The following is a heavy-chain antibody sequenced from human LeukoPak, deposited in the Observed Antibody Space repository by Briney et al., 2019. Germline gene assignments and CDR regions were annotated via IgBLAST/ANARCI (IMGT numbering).Heavy chain of an antibody. CDR2: INPNRGRT. D-gene: IGHD6-13*01. CDR1: GYTFTGYY. V-gene: IGHV1-2*02. CDR3: ARTREYSSTWFFPPFYP. Sequence: ASVTVSCKASGYTFTGYYMNWVRQAPGQGLEWMGWINPNRGRTNYAHNFQGRVTLTREPTISTACMELTGLRSKDTGGYYCARTREYSSTWFFPPFYPWGQGTLVTVSS. J-gene: IGHJ5*02.